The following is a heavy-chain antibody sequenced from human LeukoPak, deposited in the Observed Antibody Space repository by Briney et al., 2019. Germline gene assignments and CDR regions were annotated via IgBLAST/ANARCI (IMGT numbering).Heavy chain of an antibody. Sequence: GGSLRLSCAASGFTFSSYAMSWVRQAPGKGLEWVSAISGSGGSTYSADSVKGRFTISRDNSKNTLYLQMNSLRDEDTAVYYCEKDGYYSSTSCPTGYFFDYWGQGTLVTASS. V-gene: IGHV3-23*01. D-gene: IGHD2-2*01. CDR3: EKDGYYSSTSCPTGYFFDY. CDR1: GFTFSSYA. CDR2: ISGSGGST. J-gene: IGHJ4*02.